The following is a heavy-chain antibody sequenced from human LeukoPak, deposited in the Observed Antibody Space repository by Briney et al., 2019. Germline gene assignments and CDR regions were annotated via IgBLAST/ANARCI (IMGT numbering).Heavy chain of an antibody. CDR1: GGSFSGYY. CDR2: INHSGST. V-gene: IGHV4-34*01. J-gene: IGHJ6*02. CDR3: ATPSKRGYCSGGSCYSLDYYYGMDV. D-gene: IGHD2-15*01. Sequence: PSETLSLTCAVYGGSFSGYYWSWIRQPPGKGLEWIGEINHSGSTNYNPSLKSRVNISVDTSKNQFSLKLSSVTAADTAVYYCATPSKRGYCSGGSCYSLDYYYGMDVWGQGTTVTVSS.